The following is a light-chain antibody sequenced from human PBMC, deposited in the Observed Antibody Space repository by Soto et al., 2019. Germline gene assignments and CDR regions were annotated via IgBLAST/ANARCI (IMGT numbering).Light chain of an antibody. J-gene: IGLJ2*01. CDR3: ATWDDSVNNVI. CDR1: SSNIGSNT. Sequence: QSVLTQSPSASGSSGQKVSISCSGSSSNIGSNTVNWYQLVPGTAPKLLIYSNDQRPSAVPGRFSGSKSGTSASLTISGLQSEDEADYYCATWDDSVNNVIFGGGTQRTVL. V-gene: IGLV1-44*01. CDR2: SND.